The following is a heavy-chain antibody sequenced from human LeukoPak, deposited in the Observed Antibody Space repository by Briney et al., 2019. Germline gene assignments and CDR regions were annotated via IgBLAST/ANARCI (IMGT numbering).Heavy chain of an antibody. J-gene: IGHJ4*02. D-gene: IGHD3-22*01. V-gene: IGHV4-4*02. CDR1: GGSISSSNW. CDR2: IYRSGST. Sequence: SETLSLTCAVSGGSISSSNWWSWVRQPPGKGLEWIGEIYRSGSTNYNPSLKSRVTISVDKSKNQFSLKLSSVTAADTAVYYCARGYYYDSSGYVFDYWGQGTLVTVSS. CDR3: ARGYYYDSSGYVFDY.